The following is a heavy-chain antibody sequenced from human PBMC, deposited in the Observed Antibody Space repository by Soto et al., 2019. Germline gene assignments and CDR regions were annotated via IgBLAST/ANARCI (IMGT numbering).Heavy chain of an antibody. CDR2: IIPIFGTA. D-gene: IGHD6-6*01. V-gene: IGHV1-69*13. CDR1: GGTFSSYA. CDR3: ARELAARPEGYNWFDP. Sequence: GASVKVSCKASGGTFSSYAISWVRQAPGQGLEWMGGIIPIFGTANYAQKFQGRVTITADESTSTAYMELSSLRSEDTAVYYCARELAARPEGYNWFDPWGQGTLVTVSS. J-gene: IGHJ5*02.